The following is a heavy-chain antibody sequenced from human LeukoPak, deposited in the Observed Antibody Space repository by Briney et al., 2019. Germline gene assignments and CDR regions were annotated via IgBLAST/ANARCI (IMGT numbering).Heavy chain of an antibody. D-gene: IGHD2-15*01. Sequence: SVKVSCKASGGTFSSYAISWVRQAPGQGLEWMGRIIPILGIANYAQKFQGRVTITADKSTSTAYMELSSLRSEDTAVYYCARAVAGSDWFDPWGQGTLVTVSS. J-gene: IGHJ5*02. V-gene: IGHV1-69*04. CDR3: ARAVAGSDWFDP. CDR2: IIPILGIA. CDR1: GGTFSSYA.